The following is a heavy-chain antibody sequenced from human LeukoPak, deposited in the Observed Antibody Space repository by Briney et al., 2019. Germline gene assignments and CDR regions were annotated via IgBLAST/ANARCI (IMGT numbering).Heavy chain of an antibody. CDR3: ARGGITMVRGVIIELFDP. D-gene: IGHD3-10*01. CDR1: GGSISSYY. Sequence: SETLSLTCTVSGGSISSYYWSWIRQPAGKGLEWIGRIYTSGSTNYNPSLKSRVTISVDTSKNQFSLKLSSVTAADTAVYYCARGGITMVRGVIIELFDPWGQGTLVTVSS. V-gene: IGHV4-4*07. CDR2: IYTSGST. J-gene: IGHJ5*02.